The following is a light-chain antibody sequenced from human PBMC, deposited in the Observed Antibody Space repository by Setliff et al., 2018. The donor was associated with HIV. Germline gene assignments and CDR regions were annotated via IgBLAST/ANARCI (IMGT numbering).Light chain of an antibody. CDR3: NSYTSNGTLV. CDR1: SSDVGGYNY. Sequence: QSVLTQPASVSGSPGQSITISCTGTSSDVGGYNYVSWYQQPPGKAPKLIIFDVTKRPSGVSSRFAASKSGNTASLTISGLQAEDEADYYCNSYTSNGTLVFGGGTKVTVL. J-gene: IGLJ2*01. CDR2: DVT. V-gene: IGLV2-14*01.